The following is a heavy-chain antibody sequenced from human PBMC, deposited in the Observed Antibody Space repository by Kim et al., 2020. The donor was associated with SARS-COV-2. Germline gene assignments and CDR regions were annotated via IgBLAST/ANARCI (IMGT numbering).Heavy chain of an antibody. V-gene: IGHV3-13*05. CDR2: IGTAGDP. CDR1: GFTFSSYD. Sequence: GGSLRLSCAASGFTFSSYDMHWVRQGTGKGLEWVSAIGTAGDPYYPGSVKGRFTISRENAKNSLHLQMNSLRAGDTAVYYCARARYYDSSGSPYWYFDLWGRGTLVTVSS. J-gene: IGHJ2*01. CDR3: ARARYYDSSGSPYWYFDL. D-gene: IGHD3-22*01.